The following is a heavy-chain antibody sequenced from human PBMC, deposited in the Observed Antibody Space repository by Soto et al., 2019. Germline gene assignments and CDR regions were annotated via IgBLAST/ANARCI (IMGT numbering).Heavy chain of an antibody. D-gene: IGHD6-19*01. CDR1: GGSISSSSYY. V-gene: IGHV4-39*01. J-gene: IGHJ5*02. CDR3: ARLSAPGYSSGWYVWFDP. CDR2: IYYSGST. Sequence: TSETLSLTCTVSGGSISSSSYYWGWIRQPPGKGLEWIGSIYYSGSTYYNPSLKSRVTISVDTSKNQFSLKLSSVTAADTAVYYCARLSAPGYSSGWYVWFDPWGQGTLVTVSS.